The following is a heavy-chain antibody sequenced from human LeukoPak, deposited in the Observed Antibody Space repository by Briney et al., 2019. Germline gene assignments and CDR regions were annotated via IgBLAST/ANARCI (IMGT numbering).Heavy chain of an antibody. Sequence: TGGSLRLSCSASGFTFSTYGMHWVRQAPGKGLEYVSSVSSNGGSTYYADSVKGRFTTSRDNSKNTVYLEMSSLRPEDTAVYYCVRLATKDYPLDYWGQGALVTVSS. V-gene: IGHV3-64D*09. J-gene: IGHJ4*02. CDR2: VSSNGGST. CDR3: VRLATKDYPLDY. CDR1: GFTFSTYG. D-gene: IGHD4-11*01.